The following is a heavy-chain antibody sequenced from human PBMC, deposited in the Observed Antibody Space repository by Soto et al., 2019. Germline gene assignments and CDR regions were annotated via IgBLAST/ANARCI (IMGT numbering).Heavy chain of an antibody. Sequence: GGSLRLSCAASGFTFSSYSMNWVRQAPGKGLEWVSSISSSSSYIYYADSVKGRFTISRDNAKNSLYLQMNSLRAEDTAVYYCARLAGIVPAAMVVVNYMDVWGKGTTVTVSS. CDR3: ARLAGIVPAAMVVVNYMDV. D-gene: IGHD2-2*01. CDR2: ISSSSSYI. J-gene: IGHJ6*03. V-gene: IGHV3-21*01. CDR1: GFTFSSYS.